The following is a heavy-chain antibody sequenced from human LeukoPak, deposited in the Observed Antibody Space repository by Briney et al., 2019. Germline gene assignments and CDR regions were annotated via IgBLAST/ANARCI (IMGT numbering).Heavy chain of an antibody. CDR2: VSPFNGNT. J-gene: IGHJ4*02. CDR3: ARRGGSYSHSDF. V-gene: IGHV1-18*01. Sequence: ASVKVSCKASGYTFSSYGIIWVRQAPGQGLQWMGWVSPFNGNTDYAPKLQGRVTMTTHPSTPTAYMELRSLTSDNTAVYYCARRGGSYSHSDFWGQGTLVTVSS. D-gene: IGHD1-26*01. CDR1: GYTFSSYG.